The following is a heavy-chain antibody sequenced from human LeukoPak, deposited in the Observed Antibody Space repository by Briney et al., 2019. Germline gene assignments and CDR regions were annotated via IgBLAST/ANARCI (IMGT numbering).Heavy chain of an antibody. CDR2: IYYSGST. CDR1: GDSISSYY. CDR3: ARRVRWGLFFDY. V-gene: IGHV4-59*01. Sequence: SETLSLTCTVSGDSISSYYWSWIRQPPGKGLEWIGYIYYSGSTNYNPSLKSRVTISVDTSKNQFSLKLSSVTAADTAVYYCARRVRWGLFFDYWGQGTLVTVSS. D-gene: IGHD2-21*02. J-gene: IGHJ4*02.